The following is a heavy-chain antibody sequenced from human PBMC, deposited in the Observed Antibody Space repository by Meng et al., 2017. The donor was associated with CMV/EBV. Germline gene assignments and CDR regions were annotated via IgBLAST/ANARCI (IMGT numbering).Heavy chain of an antibody. V-gene: IGHV4-34*01. CDR3: ARGGNWFDP. J-gene: IGHJ5*02. CDR2: INHSGST. Sequence: LHHWGAGLLTPSDPLSLTCASYGGSFSGSYWSWIGQPPGKGLNWIGEINHSGSTNYNPSLKSRVTISVDTSKNQFSLKLSSVTAADTVVYYCARGGNWFDPWGQGTLVTVSS. CDR1: GGSFSGSY.